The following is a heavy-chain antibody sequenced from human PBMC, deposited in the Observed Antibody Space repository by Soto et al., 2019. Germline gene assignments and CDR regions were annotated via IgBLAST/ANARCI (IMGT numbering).Heavy chain of an antibody. J-gene: IGHJ4*02. Sequence: QVQLVESGGGVVQPGRSLRLSCAASGFTFSSYGMHWVRQAPGKGLEWVAVISYDGSNKYYADSVKGRFTISRDNSKNTLYLQMNSLRAEDTAVYYCASSLDTAMVQGGDYWGQGTLVTVSS. CDR1: GFTFSSYG. CDR3: ASSLDTAMVQGGDY. V-gene: IGHV3-30*03. D-gene: IGHD5-18*01. CDR2: ISYDGSNK.